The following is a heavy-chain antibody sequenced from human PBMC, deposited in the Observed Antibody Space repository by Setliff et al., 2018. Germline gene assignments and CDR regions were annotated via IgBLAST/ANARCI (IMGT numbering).Heavy chain of an antibody. CDR1: GGSFSGYY. CDR2: INHSGST. D-gene: IGHD6-13*01. V-gene: IGHV4-34*01. CDR3: ARKYSSSWYWSGYLDY. J-gene: IGHJ4*02. Sequence: SETLSLTCAVYGGSFSGYYWSWIRQPPGKGLEWIGEINHSGSTNYNPSLKSRVTISVDTSKNQFSLKLSSVTAADTAVYYCARKYSSSWYWSGYLDYWGQGTLVTVSS.